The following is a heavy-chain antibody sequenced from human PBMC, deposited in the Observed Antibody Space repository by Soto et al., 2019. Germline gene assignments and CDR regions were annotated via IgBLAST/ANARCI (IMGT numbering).Heavy chain of an antibody. CDR2: IYTSGST. V-gene: IGHV4-4*07. D-gene: IGHD3-10*01. CDR3: ARERVLAGYYYGMDV. CDR1: GGSISSYY. Sequence: SETLSLTCTVSGGSISSYYWSWIRQPAGKGLEWIGRIYTSGSTNYNPSLKSRVTMSVDTSKNQFSLKLSSVTAADTAVYYCARERVLAGYYYGMDVWGQGTTVTVSS. J-gene: IGHJ6*02.